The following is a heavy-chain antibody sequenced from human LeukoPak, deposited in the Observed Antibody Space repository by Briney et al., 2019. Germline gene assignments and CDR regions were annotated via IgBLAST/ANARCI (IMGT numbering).Heavy chain of an antibody. CDR2: IYYSGST. J-gene: IGHJ4*02. Sequence: SETLSLTCTVSGGSISSYYWSWIRQPPGKGLEWIGYIYYSGSTNYNPSLKSRVTISVDTSKNQFSLKLSSVTAADTAVYYCARARSRGSFVFDYWGQGTLVTVSS. V-gene: IGHV4-59*01. CDR3: ARARSRGSFVFDY. D-gene: IGHD3-10*01. CDR1: GGSISSYY.